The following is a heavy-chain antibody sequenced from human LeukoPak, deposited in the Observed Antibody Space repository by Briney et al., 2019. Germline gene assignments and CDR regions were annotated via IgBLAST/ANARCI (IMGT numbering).Heavy chain of an antibody. CDR1: GGSISSGSYY. CDR3: ARDRDYVDY. V-gene: IGHV4-61*01. CDR2: IYYSGST. J-gene: IGHJ4*02. Sequence: PSETLSLTCTVSGGSISSGSYYWSWIRQPPGKGLEWIGYIYYSGSTNYNPSLKSRVTISVDTSKNQFSLKLSSVTAADTAVYYRARDRDYVDYWGQGTLVTVSS.